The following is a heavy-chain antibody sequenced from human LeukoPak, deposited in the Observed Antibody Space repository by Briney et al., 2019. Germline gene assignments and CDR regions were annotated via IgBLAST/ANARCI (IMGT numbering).Heavy chain of an antibody. Sequence: GESLRISCKGSGYSFTSYWISWVRQMPGKGLEWMGRIGPSDSYTNYSPSFQGHVTISADKSISTAYLQWSSLKASDTAMYYCARPRRSNYWFDPWGQGTLVTVSS. V-gene: IGHV5-10-1*01. CDR1: GYSFTSYW. CDR2: IGPSDSYT. D-gene: IGHD4-11*01. CDR3: ARPRRSNYWFDP. J-gene: IGHJ5*02.